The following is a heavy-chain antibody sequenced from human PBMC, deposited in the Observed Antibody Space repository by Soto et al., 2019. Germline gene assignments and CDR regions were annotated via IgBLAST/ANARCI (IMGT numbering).Heavy chain of an antibody. CDR2: IYHGGAT. D-gene: IGHD4-4*01. V-gene: IGHV4-61*01. CDR1: GGYRGSGSYY. Sequence: SETLSLTCTVSGGYRGSGSYYWSWMRQTPGKGLEWIRYIYHGGATTYTASLKIRVTISVDTSKNQFFLRLTSVTAADTAVYYCARDRPHLHETSGRIDSWGQGMLVTVYS. J-gene: IGHJ4*02. CDR3: ARDRPHLHETSGRIDS.